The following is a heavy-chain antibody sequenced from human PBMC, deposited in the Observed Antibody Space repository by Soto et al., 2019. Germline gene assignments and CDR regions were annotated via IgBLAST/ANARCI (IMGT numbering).Heavy chain of an antibody. CDR2: ISGSGGST. J-gene: IGHJ5*02. V-gene: IGHV3-23*01. CDR1: GFTFSIYA. Sequence: PGGSLRLSCAASGFTFSIYAMNWVRQAPGKGLEWVSAISGSGGSTYYADSVKGRFTISRDNSKNTLYLQMNSLRAEDTAIYYCAKDLDSCSGGTCYSPWFDPWGQGTLVTVSS. CDR3: AKDLDSCSGGTCYSPWFDP. D-gene: IGHD2-15*01.